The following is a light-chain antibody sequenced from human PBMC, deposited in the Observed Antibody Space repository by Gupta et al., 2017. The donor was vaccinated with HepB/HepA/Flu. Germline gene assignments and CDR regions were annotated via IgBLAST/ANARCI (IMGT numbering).Light chain of an antibody. J-gene: IGKJ1*01. CDR2: KAS. CDR3: QSRWT. CDR1: QSISSW. Sequence: DIQMTQSPSTLSASVGDRVTITCRASQSISSWLAWYQQKPGKAPKLLIYKASSLESGVTSRFSGSASGTEFTRTISRMKADDFESYDGQSRWTFGQGTKLEIK. V-gene: IGKV1-5*03.